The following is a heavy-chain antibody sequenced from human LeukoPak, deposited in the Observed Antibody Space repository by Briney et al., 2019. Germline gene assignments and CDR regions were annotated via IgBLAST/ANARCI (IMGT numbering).Heavy chain of an antibody. CDR3: ASRGDSSGWYGGFFY. Sequence: PGESLKISCKVSGYSFTSYWIGWVRQMPGKGLEWMGIIHPGDSNTRYSPSFQGQVTISADKSISTAYLQWSSLKASDTAMYYCASRGDSSGWYGGFFYWGQGTLVTVSS. J-gene: IGHJ4*02. D-gene: IGHD6-19*01. CDR2: IHPGDSNT. CDR1: GYSFTSYW. V-gene: IGHV5-51*01.